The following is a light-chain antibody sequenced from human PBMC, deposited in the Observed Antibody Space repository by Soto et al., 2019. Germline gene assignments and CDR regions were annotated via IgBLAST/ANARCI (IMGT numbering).Light chain of an antibody. CDR1: QSVSSN. CDR2: GAS. CDR3: QQRSNWWT. J-gene: IGKJ5*01. Sequence: EIVMTQSPATLSVSPGERATLSCRASQSVSSNLAWYQQKPGQAPRLLIYGASTRATGIPARFSGSGSGTDFTLTISSLELEDFAVYYCQQRSNWWTFGQGTRLEIK. V-gene: IGKV3-15*01.